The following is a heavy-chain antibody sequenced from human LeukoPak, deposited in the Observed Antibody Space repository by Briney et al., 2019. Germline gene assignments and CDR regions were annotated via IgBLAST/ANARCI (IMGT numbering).Heavy chain of an antibody. CDR3: AREVSSGWTSHYYGMDV. CDR1: GFTFSSYT. Sequence: GGSLRLSCAASGFTFSSYTMNWVRLAPGKGLEWVSYIGSSSTTIYYADSVKGRFTISRDNAKNSLYLQMNSLRDEDTAVYYCAREVSSGWTSHYYGMDVWGQGTTVTVSS. CDR2: IGSSSTTI. D-gene: IGHD6-25*01. V-gene: IGHV3-48*02. J-gene: IGHJ6*02.